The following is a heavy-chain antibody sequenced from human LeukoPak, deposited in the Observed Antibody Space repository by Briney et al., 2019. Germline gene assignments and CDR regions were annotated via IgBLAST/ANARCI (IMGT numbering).Heavy chain of an antibody. J-gene: IGHJ1*01. CDR2: IYADGRT. Sequence: GRSLRLSCAASGFTVSNNYLSWVRQAPGKGLEWVSVIYADGRTFHADSVKGRFTISRDNSKNTLFLQMNSLRAEDTAVYYCARDPLDYASPQHWGQGTLVTVSS. CDR3: ARDPLDYASPQH. V-gene: IGHV3-53*01. D-gene: IGHD3/OR15-3a*01. CDR1: GFTVSNNY.